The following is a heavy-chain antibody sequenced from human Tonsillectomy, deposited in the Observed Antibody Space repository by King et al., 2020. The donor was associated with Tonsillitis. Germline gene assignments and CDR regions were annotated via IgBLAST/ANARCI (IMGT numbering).Heavy chain of an antibody. CDR3: ARDPAAAAIFDY. V-gene: IGHV3-66*01. Sequence: VQLVESGGGLVQPGGSLRLSCVASGFTVSFNYMSWVRQAPGKGLEWVSAIYSGGSTYYADSVKGRFTISRDNSKNTLYLQMNSLRAEDTAVYYCARDPAAAAIFDYWVQGTLVTVSS. D-gene: IGHD6-13*01. CDR1: GFTVSFNY. CDR2: IYSGGST. J-gene: IGHJ4*02.